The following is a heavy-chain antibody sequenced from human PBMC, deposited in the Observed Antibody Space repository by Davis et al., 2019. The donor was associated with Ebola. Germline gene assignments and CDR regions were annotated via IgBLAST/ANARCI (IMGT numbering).Heavy chain of an antibody. D-gene: IGHD3-10*01. V-gene: IGHV3-48*02. J-gene: IGHJ4*02. CDR3: VRDYAYGFDY. Sequence: GESLKISCAASGFTFSTYSMNWVRQAPGKGLEWISWISPSGGSMYYADSVKGRFTMSRDNVKNSLNLQLSSLRNEDTAVYYCVRDYAYGFDYWGQGSLITVSS. CDR1: GFTFSTYS. CDR2: ISPSGGSM.